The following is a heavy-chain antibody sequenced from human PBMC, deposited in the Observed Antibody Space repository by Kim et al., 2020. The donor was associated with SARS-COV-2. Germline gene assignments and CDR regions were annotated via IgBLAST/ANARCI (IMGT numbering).Heavy chain of an antibody. CDR3: AKDHPSSGWPTFDS. D-gene: IGHD6-19*01. CDR1: GFTFSRYA. V-gene: IGHV3-23*01. J-gene: IGHJ4*02. Sequence: GGSLRLSCAASGFTFSRYAISWVRQAPGKGPEWIAAVNNGGNAYYANSAKGRFTVSRDNNRNTLDLQMNSLTAEDTALYFCAKDHPSSGWPTFDSWGQGTLVTVSS. CDR2: VNNGGNA.